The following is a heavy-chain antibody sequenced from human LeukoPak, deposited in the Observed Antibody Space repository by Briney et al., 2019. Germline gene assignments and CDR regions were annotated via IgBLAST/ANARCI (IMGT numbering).Heavy chain of an antibody. CDR2: ISSSSTYI. V-gene: IGHV3-21*01. D-gene: IGHD6-13*01. CDR3: ARDYSSSWYYFDY. Sequence: GGSLRLSCAASGFTFTSYNINWVRQAPGKGLEWDSSISSSSTYIYYADPVKGRFTISRDNAKNSLYLQMNSLRAEDTAVYYCARDYSSSWYYFDYWGQGTLVTVSS. CDR1: GFTFTSYN. J-gene: IGHJ4*02.